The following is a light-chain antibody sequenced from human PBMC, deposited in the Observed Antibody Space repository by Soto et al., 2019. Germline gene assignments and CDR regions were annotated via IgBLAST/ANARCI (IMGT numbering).Light chain of an antibody. V-gene: IGKV3-20*01. Sequence: VLTQSPDTLSLSPGDRVTLSCRANQRASRQYLSWYQQRPGQPPRLLIYSVSMRADGIPDRFSGSVSGSEFTLTINRLEPEDFAVYYCQDFDSPQWTFGQGTKIE. CDR3: QDFDSPQWT. CDR1: QRASRQY. CDR2: SVS. J-gene: IGKJ1*01.